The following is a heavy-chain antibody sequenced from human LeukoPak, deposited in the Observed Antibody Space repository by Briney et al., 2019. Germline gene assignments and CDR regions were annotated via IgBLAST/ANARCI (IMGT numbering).Heavy chain of an antibody. J-gene: IGHJ5*02. CDR1: GYTFTGYY. D-gene: IGHD3-22*01. CDR3: TQYYYDSSGLRWFDP. CDR2: INPNSGGT. Sequence: ASVKVSCKASGYTFTGYYMHWVRQAPGQGLEWMGRINPNSGGTNYAQKFQGRVTMARDTSISTAYMELSRLRSDDTAVYYCTQYYYDSSGLRWFDPWGQGTLVTVSS. V-gene: IGHV1-2*06.